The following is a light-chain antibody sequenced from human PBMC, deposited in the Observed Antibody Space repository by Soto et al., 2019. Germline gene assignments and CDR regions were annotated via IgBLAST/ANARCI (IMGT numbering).Light chain of an antibody. CDR2: GAS. Sequence: EIVMTQSPSTLSVSPGERATLSCRASQRVGSDLAWYQQKPGQAPRLLMYGASIRATGVSARFSGSGSGTEFTLTISSLQSEDFALYYCQQYNNWPRTFGQGTKVDFK. CDR1: QRVGSD. J-gene: IGKJ1*01. CDR3: QQYNNWPRT. V-gene: IGKV3-15*01.